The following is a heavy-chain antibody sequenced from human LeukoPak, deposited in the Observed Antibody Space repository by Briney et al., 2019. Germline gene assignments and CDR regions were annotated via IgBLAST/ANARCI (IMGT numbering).Heavy chain of an antibody. CDR1: GFTFSNYA. CDR3: AKVRGTPSFDY. CDR2: ISGSGRTT. J-gene: IGHJ4*02. Sequence: GGSLRLSCTASGFTFSNYAMSWVRQAPEKGLEWVSAISGSGRTTYHADSVKGRFTISRDNSKNTLYLQMNSLRAEDTAVYYCAKVRGTPSFDYWGQGTLVTVSS. V-gene: IGHV3-23*01. D-gene: IGHD3-16*01.